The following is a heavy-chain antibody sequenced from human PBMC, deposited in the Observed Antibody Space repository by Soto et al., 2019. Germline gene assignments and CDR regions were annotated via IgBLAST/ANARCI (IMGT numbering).Heavy chain of an antibody. CDR2: IWYDGTKK. CDR3: ARDLGHGDGPFDY. Sequence: PGGSLRLSCAASGFTFTAYGMHWVRQAPGKGLEWVAVIWYDGTKKYYADSVKGRFTISRDNSRNSLYLQVNSLRVEDTAVYHCARDLGHGDGPFDYWGQGALVTVSS. J-gene: IGHJ4*02. CDR1: GFTFTAYG. V-gene: IGHV3-33*01. D-gene: IGHD1-26*01.